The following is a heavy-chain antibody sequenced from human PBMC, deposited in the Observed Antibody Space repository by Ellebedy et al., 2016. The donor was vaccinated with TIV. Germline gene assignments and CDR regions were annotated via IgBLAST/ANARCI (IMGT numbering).Heavy chain of an antibody. CDR1: GGTFTNYA. D-gene: IGHD4-17*01. CDR2: IIPVLGLA. CDR3: ARTLTPRENDAFDI. J-gene: IGHJ3*02. V-gene: IGHV1-69*10. Sequence: AASVKVSCKASGGTFTNYAISWVRQAPGQGLEWMGGIIPVLGLAKYAQKFQVRVTITADKSTSTAYMELSSLRSDDTAVYYCARTLTPRENDAFDIWGQGTLVTVSS.